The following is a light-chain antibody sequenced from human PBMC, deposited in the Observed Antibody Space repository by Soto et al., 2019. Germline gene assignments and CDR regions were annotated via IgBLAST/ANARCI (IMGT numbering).Light chain of an antibody. CDR1: ALPKQY. Sequence: SYELTQSPSVSVSPGQTARITCPGDALPKQYANWYQQKPGQAPVVVIYKDTERPSRIPQRFSGSTSGTTVTLTISGVQAEDEADYYCQSADSSGTYVVFGAGTKLTVL. J-gene: IGLJ3*02. CDR3: QSADSSGTYVV. V-gene: IGLV3-25*02. CDR2: KDT.